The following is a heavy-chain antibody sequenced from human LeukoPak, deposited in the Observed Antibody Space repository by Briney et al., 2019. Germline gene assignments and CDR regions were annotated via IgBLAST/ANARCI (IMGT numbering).Heavy chain of an antibody. Sequence: PSQTLSLTCTVYGDSISNYYWSWIRQPPGKGLEWIGYIFYSGSTNYNPSLKSRVTISVDTSKNQFSLKLSSVTAADTAVYYCARVFGVPAARFDPWGQGTLVTVSS. V-gene: IGHV4-59*01. CDR2: IFYSGST. CDR3: ARVFGVPAARFDP. CDR1: GDSISNYY. J-gene: IGHJ5*02. D-gene: IGHD2-2*01.